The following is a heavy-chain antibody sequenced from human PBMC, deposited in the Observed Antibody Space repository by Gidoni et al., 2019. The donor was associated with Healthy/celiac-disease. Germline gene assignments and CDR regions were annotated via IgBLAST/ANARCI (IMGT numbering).Heavy chain of an antibody. V-gene: IGHV4-4*02. CDR1: GGSISSSNW. J-gene: IGHJ5*02. CDR2: IYHSGST. CDR3: ARTFMIVGQLGWFDP. D-gene: IGHD3-22*01. Sequence: SLTCAVSGGSISSSNWWSWVRQPPGKGLEWIGEIYHSGSTNSNPSLTSPVTIPVDKSTNQFSLKLSSVTAADTAVYYCARTFMIVGQLGWFDPWGQGTLVTVSA.